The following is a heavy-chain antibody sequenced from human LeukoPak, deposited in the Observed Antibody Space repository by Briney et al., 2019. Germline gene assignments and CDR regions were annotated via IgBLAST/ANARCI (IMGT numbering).Heavy chain of an antibody. V-gene: IGHV4-59*08. J-gene: IGHJ5*02. D-gene: IGHD5/OR15-5a*01. CDR3: ATSTIKAGPFDP. CDR2: IYYSGST. CDR1: GGSISSYY. Sequence: PSETLSLTCTVSGGSISSYYWSWIRQPPGKGLEWIGYIYYSGSTNYNPSLKSRVTISVDASKNQFSLKLSSVTAADTAVYYCATSTIKAGPFDPWGQGTLVTVPS.